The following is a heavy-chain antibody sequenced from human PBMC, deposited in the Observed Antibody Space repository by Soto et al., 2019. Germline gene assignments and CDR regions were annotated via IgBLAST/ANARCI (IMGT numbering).Heavy chain of an antibody. V-gene: IGHV3-9*01. CDR1: GFTFDDYA. D-gene: IGHD1-26*01. CDR2: ISWNSGSI. J-gene: IGHJ6*02. CDR3: AKDIAGSYQLYGMDV. Sequence: EVQLVESGGGLVQPGRSLRLSCAASGFTFDDYAMHWVRQAPGKGLEWVSGISWNSGSIGYADSVKGRFTISRDNAKNSLYLQMNSLRAEDTALYYCAKDIAGSYQLYGMDVWGQGTTVTVSS.